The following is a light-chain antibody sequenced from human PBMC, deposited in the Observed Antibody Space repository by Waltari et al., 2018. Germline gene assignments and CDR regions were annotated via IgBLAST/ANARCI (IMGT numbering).Light chain of an antibody. CDR3: QTGGHGTWV. CDR1: SGHSSNI. J-gene: IGLJ3*02. Sequence: QLVLTQSPSASASLGASVKLTCTLSSGHSSNIVAWLPQQPEKGPRYLMKVNSDGSHTKGDEIPERFSGSSSGAERYLTISSLQSEDEADYYCQTGGHGTWVFGGGTKLTVL. CDR2: VNSDGSH. V-gene: IGLV4-69*01.